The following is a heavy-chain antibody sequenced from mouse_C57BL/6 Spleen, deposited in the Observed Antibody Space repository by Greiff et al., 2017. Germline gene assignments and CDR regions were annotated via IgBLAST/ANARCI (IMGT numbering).Heavy chain of an antibody. CDR1: GFTFSDYG. D-gene: IGHD1-1*01. V-gene: IGHV5-17*01. CDR2: ISSGSSTI. Sequence: EVHLVESGGGLVKPGGSLKLSCAASGFTFSDYGMHWVRQAPEKGLEWVAYISSGSSTIYYADTVKGRFTISRDNAKNTLFLQMTSLRSEDTAMYYCARAHYYGSSYWYFDGWGTGTTVTVSS. J-gene: IGHJ1*03. CDR3: ARAHYYGSSYWYFDG.